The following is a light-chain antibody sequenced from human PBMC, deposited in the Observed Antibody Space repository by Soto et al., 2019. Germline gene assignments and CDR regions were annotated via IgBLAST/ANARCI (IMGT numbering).Light chain of an antibody. V-gene: IGKV1-5*01. CDR1: QSISSW. CDR2: DAS. J-gene: IGKJ1*01. CDR3: QQYNSYWT. Sequence: DIQMTQSPSTLSASVGDRVTITCRASQSISSWLAWYQQKPGKAPKLPIYDASSLESGVPSRFSGSGSGTEFTLTISSLQPDDFATYYCQQYNSYWTFGQGTKVEIK.